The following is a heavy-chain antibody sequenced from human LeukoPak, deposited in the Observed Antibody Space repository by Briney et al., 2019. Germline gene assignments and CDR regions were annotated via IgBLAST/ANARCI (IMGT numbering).Heavy chain of an antibody. Sequence: PGGSLRLSCAASGFTLRTYAMSWVRQAPGKGLEWVSAISGSDGSTYYADSVKGRFTISRDNSKNTLYLQMNSLRAEDTAVYYCARDRGYCSGGSCYENDYWGQGTLVTVSS. CDR2: ISGSDGST. D-gene: IGHD2-15*01. CDR3: ARDRGYCSGGSCYENDY. V-gene: IGHV3-23*01. J-gene: IGHJ4*02. CDR1: GFTLRTYA.